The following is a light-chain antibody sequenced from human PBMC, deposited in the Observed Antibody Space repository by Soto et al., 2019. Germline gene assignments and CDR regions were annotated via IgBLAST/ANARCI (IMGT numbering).Light chain of an antibody. V-gene: IGLV2-11*01. CDR1: SSDVGGYNY. J-gene: IGLJ1*01. CDR2: DVS. Sequence: QSALTQPRSVSGSPGQSVTISCTGTSSDVGGYNYVSWYQHHSGKAPKLMIYDVSKRPSGVPDRFSGSKSGNTASLTISGLQAEDEADYYCCSYGGSYTPDVFGSGTKLTVL. CDR3: CSYGGSYTPDV.